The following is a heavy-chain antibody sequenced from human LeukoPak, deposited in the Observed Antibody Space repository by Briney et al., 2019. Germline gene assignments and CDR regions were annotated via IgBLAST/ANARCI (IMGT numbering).Heavy chain of an antibody. D-gene: IGHD6-13*01. CDR2: ISAYNGNT. J-gene: IGHJ6*03. CDR1: GYTFTSYG. Sequence: ASVKVSCKASGYTFTSYGISWVRQAPGQGLEWVGWISAYNGNTNYAQKLQGRVTMTTDTSTSTAYIELRSLRSDDTAVYYCARVRQQLSRKYYYYYMDVWGKGTTVTVSS. V-gene: IGHV1-18*01. CDR3: ARVRQQLSRKYYYYYMDV.